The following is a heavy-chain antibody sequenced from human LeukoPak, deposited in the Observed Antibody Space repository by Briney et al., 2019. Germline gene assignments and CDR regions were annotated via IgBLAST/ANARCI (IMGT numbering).Heavy chain of an antibody. V-gene: IGHV4-34*01. CDR2: INHSGST. CDR1: GGSFSGYY. D-gene: IGHD3-16*01. CDR3: ARIRGGVTPIDY. J-gene: IGHJ4*02. Sequence: PSETLSLTCAVYGGSFSGYYWSWIRQPPGKGLEWIGEINHSGSTNYNPSLKSRVTISVDTSKNQFSLKLSSVTAADTAVYYCARIRGGVTPIDYWGQGTLVTVSS.